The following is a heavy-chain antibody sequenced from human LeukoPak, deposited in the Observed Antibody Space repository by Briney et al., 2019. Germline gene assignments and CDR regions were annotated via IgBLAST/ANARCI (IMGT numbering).Heavy chain of an antibody. J-gene: IGHJ4*02. CDR3: ARSGRGTYYYFDL. Sequence: ASVKVSCKASGGIVSSYAISWVRQAPGQGLEWMGGIIPIFGTANYAQKFQGRVSMTADTSTSTAYMELRSLRSDDTAVYYCARSGRGTYYYFDLWGQGTLVTVSS. CDR2: IIPIFGTA. CDR1: GGIVSSYA. V-gene: IGHV1-69*06. D-gene: IGHD1-26*01.